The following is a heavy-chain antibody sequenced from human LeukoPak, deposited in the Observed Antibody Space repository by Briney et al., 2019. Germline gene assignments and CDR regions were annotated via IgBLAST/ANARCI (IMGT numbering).Heavy chain of an antibody. Sequence: GESLKISCKGSGYSFTNYWIGWVRQMPGKGLEWVGIIYPGGSDTRYSPSFQGQVTISADKSISTAYLQWSSLKASDTAIYYCARHHDGYYNPNYFDYWGQGTPVTVSS. CDR2: IYPGGSDT. CDR3: ARHHDGYYNPNYFDY. V-gene: IGHV5-51*01. J-gene: IGHJ4*01. D-gene: IGHD5-24*01. CDR1: GYSFTNYW.